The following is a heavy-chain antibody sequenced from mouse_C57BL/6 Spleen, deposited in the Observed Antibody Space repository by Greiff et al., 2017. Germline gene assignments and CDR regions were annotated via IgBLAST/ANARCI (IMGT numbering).Heavy chain of an antibody. V-gene: IGHV1-55*01. CDR2: IYPGSGST. CDR1: GYTFTSYW. J-gene: IGHJ4*01. D-gene: IGHD1-1*01. CDR3: ARVITTVVATRDYYAMDY. Sequence: QVQLQQPGAELVKPGASVKMSCKASGYTFTSYWITWVKQRPGQGLEWIGDIYPGSGSTNYNEKFKSKATLTVDTSSSTAYMQLSSLTSEDSAVYYCARVITTVVATRDYYAMDYWGQGTSGTVSS.